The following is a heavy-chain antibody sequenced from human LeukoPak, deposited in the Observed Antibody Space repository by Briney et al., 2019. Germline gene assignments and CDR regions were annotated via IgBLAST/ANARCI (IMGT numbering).Heavy chain of an antibody. D-gene: IGHD3-9*01. V-gene: IGHV4-34*01. CDR2: INHVGIT. J-gene: IGHJ3*02. CDR3: ARLRDWLLFAFDI. CDR1: GESFDGYY. Sequence: SETLSLTCAVYGESFDGYYWSWIRQSPGKGLEWIGHINHVGITNHNPSLKSRVTISVDTSKNQFSLKLSSVTAADTAVYYCARLRDWLLFAFDIWGQGTMVAVSS.